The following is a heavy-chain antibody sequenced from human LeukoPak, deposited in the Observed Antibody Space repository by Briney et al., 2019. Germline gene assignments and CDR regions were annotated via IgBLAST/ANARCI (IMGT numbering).Heavy chain of an antibody. D-gene: IGHD3-3*01. CDR1: GYTSTSYD. Sequence: ASVKVSCKASGYTSTSYDINWVRQATGQGLEWMGWMNPNSGNTGYAQKFQGRVTMTRNTSISTAYMELSSLRSEDTAVYYCARPYYDFWSGYVFDPWGQGILVTVSS. J-gene: IGHJ5*02. V-gene: IGHV1-8*01. CDR2: MNPNSGNT. CDR3: ARPYYDFWSGYVFDP.